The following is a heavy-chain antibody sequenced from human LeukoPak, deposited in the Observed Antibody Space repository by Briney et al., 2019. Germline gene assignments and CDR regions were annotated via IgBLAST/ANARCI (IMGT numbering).Heavy chain of an antibody. J-gene: IGHJ4*02. CDR2: INPKSGDT. CDR1: GYTLTGYY. D-gene: IGHD4-23*01. CDR3: ARVYYGGKTPSPGGH. V-gene: IGHV1-2*02. Sequence: GASVKVSCKASGYTLTGYYMHWVRQAPGQGLEWMGWINPKSGDTNYEQKFQGRVTMTRDTSVSTAYMELSGLRSDDTAMYYCARVYYGGKTPSPGGHWGQGTLVTVSS.